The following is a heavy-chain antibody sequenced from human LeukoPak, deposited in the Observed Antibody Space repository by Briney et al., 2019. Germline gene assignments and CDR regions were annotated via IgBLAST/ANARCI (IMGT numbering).Heavy chain of an antibody. CDR2: ISYDGSNK. CDR1: GFTFSSYA. V-gene: IGHV3-30*04. D-gene: IGHD1-1*01. Sequence: GGSLRLSCAASGFTFSSYAMHWVRQAPGKGLEWVAVISYDGSNKYYADSVKGRFTISRDNSKNTLYLQMNSLRAEDTAVYYCAKVESVQLERRGFFDYWGQGTLVTVSS. J-gene: IGHJ4*02. CDR3: AKVESVQLERRGFFDY.